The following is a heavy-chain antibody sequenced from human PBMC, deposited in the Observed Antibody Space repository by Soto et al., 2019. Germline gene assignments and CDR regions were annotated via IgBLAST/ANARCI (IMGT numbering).Heavy chain of an antibody. J-gene: IGHJ4*02. Sequence: QVQLVQSGAEVKKPGASVKVSCKASGYTFTSYGISWVRQAPGQGLEWMGWISAYNGNTNYAQNLQGRVTMTTDTSTSTGYLELRSLRSDDTAVYYCTRSGYYSPPDYWGRGTLVTVSS. D-gene: IGHD3-22*01. CDR2: ISAYNGNT. CDR1: GYTFTSYG. CDR3: TRSGYYSPPDY. V-gene: IGHV1-18*01.